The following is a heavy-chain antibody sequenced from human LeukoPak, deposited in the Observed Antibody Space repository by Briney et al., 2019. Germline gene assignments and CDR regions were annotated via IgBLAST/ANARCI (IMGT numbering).Heavy chain of an antibody. D-gene: IGHD5/OR15-5a*01. V-gene: IGHV3-21*04. J-gene: IGHJ4*02. CDR3: ARISVYDGY. Sequence: GGSLRPSCAASGFTFSSYGMNWVRQAPGKGLEWVSSIDVGSYTYYADSVKGRFTISRDNAKNSLYLQMNSLRVEDTAVYYCARISVYDGYWGQGTLVTVSS. CDR2: IDVGSYT. CDR1: GFTFSSYG.